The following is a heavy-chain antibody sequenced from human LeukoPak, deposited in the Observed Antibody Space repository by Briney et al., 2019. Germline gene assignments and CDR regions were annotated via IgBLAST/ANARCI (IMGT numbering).Heavy chain of an antibody. CDR1: GFTFSSYS. Sequence: GGSLRLSCAASGFTFSSYSMNWVRQAPGKGLEWVSSISSSSSYIYYADSVKGRFTISRDNAKNSLYLQMNSLRAEDTAVYYCARRITRIVAPVDAFDIWGQGTMVTVSS. CDR2: ISSSSSYI. V-gene: IGHV3-21*01. J-gene: IGHJ3*02. D-gene: IGHD3-22*01. CDR3: ARRITRIVAPVDAFDI.